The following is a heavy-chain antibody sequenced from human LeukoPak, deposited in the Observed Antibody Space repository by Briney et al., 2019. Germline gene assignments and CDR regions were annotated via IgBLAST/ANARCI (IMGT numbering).Heavy chain of an antibody. CDR1: GYSFTSYW. CDR2: IYPGDSDT. Sequence: GESLKICCKGSGYSFTSYWIGWVRQMPGKGLGWMGIIYPGDSDTRYSPSFQGQVTISADKSISTAYLQWSSLKASDTAMYYCARALAAAGIPIDYWGQGTLVTVSS. CDR3: ARALAAAGIPIDY. J-gene: IGHJ4*02. V-gene: IGHV5-51*01. D-gene: IGHD6-13*01.